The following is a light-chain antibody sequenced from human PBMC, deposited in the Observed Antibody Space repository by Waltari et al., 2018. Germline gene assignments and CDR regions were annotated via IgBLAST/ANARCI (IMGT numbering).Light chain of an antibody. Sequence: QSVLPQPPPVSGPPGRRVTISITGSRPTIGAGSVVRSYQPLPGTAPKLLIYGNSTRPSGVPDRFSGSKSGTSASLAITGLQAEDEADYYCQSYDSSLSGYVFGTGTKVTVL. CDR2: GNS. V-gene: IGLV1-40*01. CDR1: RPTIGAGSV. CDR3: QSYDSSLSGYV. J-gene: IGLJ1*01.